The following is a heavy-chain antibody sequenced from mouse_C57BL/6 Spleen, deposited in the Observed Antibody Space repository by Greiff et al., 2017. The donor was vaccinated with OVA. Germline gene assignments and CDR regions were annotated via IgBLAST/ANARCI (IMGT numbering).Heavy chain of an antibody. D-gene: IGHD1-1*01. J-gene: IGHJ4*01. CDR1: GYTFTDYN. Sequence: VQLQQSGPELVKPGASVKIPCKASGYTFTDYNMDWVKQSHGKSLEWIGDINPNNGGTIYNQKFKGKATLTVDKSSSTAYMELRSLTSEDTAVYYCARRFAPYYYGSNSYAMDYWGQGTSVTVSS. V-gene: IGHV1-18*01. CDR2: INPNNGGT. CDR3: ARRFAPYYYGSNSYAMDY.